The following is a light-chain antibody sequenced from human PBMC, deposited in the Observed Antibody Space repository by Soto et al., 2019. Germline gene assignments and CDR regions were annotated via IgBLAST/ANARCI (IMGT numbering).Light chain of an antibody. V-gene: IGKV1-27*01. J-gene: IGKJ5*01. CDR1: QGLSNK. Sequence: DMQMTQSPSSLSASVGYRFTITFRASQGLSNKLAWYQQTPGKVPKLLLFAASTLQSGVPPPFSGSGSATAFSPTTSSLQSEDFSVYYCQQYNNWHPVTCGKGTRRAIK. CDR2: AAS. CDR3: QQYNNWHPVT.